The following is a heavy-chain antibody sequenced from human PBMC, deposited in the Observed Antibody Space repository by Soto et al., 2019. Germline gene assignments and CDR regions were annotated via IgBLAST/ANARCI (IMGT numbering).Heavy chain of an antibody. CDR3: ASRLPDSDYYYYMDV. Sequence: SETLSLTCTVSGGSISSGGYYWSWIRQHPGKGLEWIGYIYYSGSTYYNPSLKSRVTISVDTSKNQFSLKLSSVTAADTAVYYCASRLPDSDYYYYMDVWGKGTTVTVSS. CDR1: GGSISSGGYY. J-gene: IGHJ6*03. D-gene: IGHD2-2*01. CDR2: IYYSGST. V-gene: IGHV4-31*03.